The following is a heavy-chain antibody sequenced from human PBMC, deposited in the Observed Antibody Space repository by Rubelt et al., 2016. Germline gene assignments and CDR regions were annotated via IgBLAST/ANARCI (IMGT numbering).Heavy chain of an antibody. CDR3: TRLCSDTWYCDY. CDR2: INHSGST. D-gene: IGHD2-15*01. Sequence: QVQLQQWGAGLLKPSETLSLTCAVYAGSFSGYYWSWIRQPPGKGLEWLGEINHSGSTDYNPSLKSRVTISVDTSKNQYSLKLTSVTAADTAVYYCTRLCSDTWYCDYWGLGTLVTVSS. V-gene: IGHV4-34*01. J-gene: IGHJ4*02. CDR1: AGSFSGYY.